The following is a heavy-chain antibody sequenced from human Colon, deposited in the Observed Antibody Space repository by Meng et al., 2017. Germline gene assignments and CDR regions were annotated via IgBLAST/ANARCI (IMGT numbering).Heavy chain of an antibody. CDR1: GGSINSGGYS. J-gene: IGHJ5*02. CDR3: ARDPDGWRGGWFDP. Sequence: QLQLQESGSGLVKPSQTLSLTCAVSGGSINSGGYSWSWIRQPPGKGLEWIGYIFYRGTTNYNPSLKSRVTISIDRSKNQFSLKLTSVTAADTAVYYCARDPDGWRGGWFDPWGQGTLVTVSS. D-gene: IGHD5-24*01. CDR2: IFYRGTT. V-gene: IGHV4-30-2*03.